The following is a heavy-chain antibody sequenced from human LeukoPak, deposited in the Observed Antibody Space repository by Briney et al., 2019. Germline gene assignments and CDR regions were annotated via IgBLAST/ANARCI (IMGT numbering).Heavy chain of an antibody. J-gene: IGHJ4*02. D-gene: IGHD4-17*01. Sequence: ASVTVSCKASAYTFTRYHIHWVRQAPGQGLEWMGIINRSGGGTSYAQKFQGRVTMTSDTPTSTVYMELSSLRSEDTAVYYCAAADATTESGFDYWGQGTLVTVSS. V-gene: IGHV1-46*01. CDR1: AYTFTRYH. CDR3: AAADATTESGFDY. CDR2: INRSGGGT.